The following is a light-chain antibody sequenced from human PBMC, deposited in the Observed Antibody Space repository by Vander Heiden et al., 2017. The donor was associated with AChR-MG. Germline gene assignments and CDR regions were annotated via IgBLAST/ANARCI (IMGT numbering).Light chain of an antibody. Sequence: DIVMTQSPLSLPVTPGEPASISCRSSQSLLHSNGYKYLDWYLQKPGQSPQLLIYLGSNRASGVPDRFSGSGSGTDFTLKISRVEAEDVGVYYCRQALQTPTTFGQGTRLEIK. CDR3: RQALQTPTT. V-gene: IGKV2-28*01. CDR1: QSLLHSNGYKY. CDR2: LGS. J-gene: IGKJ5*01.